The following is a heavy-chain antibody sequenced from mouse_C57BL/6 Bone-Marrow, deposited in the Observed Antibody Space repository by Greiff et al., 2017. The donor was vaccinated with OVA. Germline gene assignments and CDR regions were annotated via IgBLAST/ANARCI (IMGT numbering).Heavy chain of an antibody. CDR2: IYPGSGST. CDR1: GYTFTSYW. D-gene: IGHD2-1*01. CDR3: ARSDYGNYEWFAY. J-gene: IGHJ3*01. Sequence: QVQLQQPGAELVKPGASVKMSCKASGYTFTSYWITWVKQRPGQGLEWIGDIYPGSGSTNYNEKFTSKATLTVDTSSSTAYMQLSSLTSEDSAVYYCARSDYGNYEWFAYWGQGTLVTVSA. V-gene: IGHV1-55*01.